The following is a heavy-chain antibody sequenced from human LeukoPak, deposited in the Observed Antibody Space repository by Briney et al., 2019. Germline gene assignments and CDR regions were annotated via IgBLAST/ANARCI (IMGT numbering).Heavy chain of an antibody. Sequence: GGSLRLSCAASGFAFSSYGMHWVRQAPGKGLEWVAVISYDGSKIYYADSVKGRFTISRDNSKHTLYLQMNSLRAEDTAVYYCAKDLSDTVVAKDIDYWGQGTLVTVSS. CDR1: GFAFSSYG. J-gene: IGHJ4*02. D-gene: IGHD4-23*01. V-gene: IGHV3-30*18. CDR3: AKDLSDTVVAKDIDY. CDR2: ISYDGSKI.